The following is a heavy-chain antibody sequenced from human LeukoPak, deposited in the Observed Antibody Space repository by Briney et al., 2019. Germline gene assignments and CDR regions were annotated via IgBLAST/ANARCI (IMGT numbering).Heavy chain of an antibody. J-gene: IGHJ4*02. CDR2: INHSGST. CDR3: AREWIQLWLTTFDY. Sequence: SETLSLTCAVYGGSFSGYYWSWIRQPPGKGLEWIGEINHSGSTNYNPSHKGRVTISVDASKNQFSLKLSSVTAADTAVYYCAREWIQLWLTTFDYWGQGTLVTVSS. CDR1: GGSFSGYY. D-gene: IGHD5-18*01. V-gene: IGHV4-34*01.